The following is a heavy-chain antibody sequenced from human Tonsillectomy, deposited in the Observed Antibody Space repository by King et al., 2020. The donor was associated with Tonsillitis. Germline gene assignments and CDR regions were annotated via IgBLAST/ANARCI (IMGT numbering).Heavy chain of an antibody. Sequence: QLQESGPGLVKPSETLSLTCTVSGGPISSYYWSWIRQPPGKGLEWIGYIYYSGSTNYNPSLKSRVTISVDTSKNQFSLKLSSVTAADTAVYYWARPTELFREDAFDVWGQGTMVTVSS. CDR2: IYYSGST. V-gene: IGHV4-59*01. CDR3: ARPTELFREDAFDV. J-gene: IGHJ3*01. D-gene: IGHD3-10*01. CDR1: GGPISSYY.